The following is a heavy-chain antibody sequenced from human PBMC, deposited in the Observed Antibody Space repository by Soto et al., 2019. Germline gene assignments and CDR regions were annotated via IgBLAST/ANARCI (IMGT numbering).Heavy chain of an antibody. CDR3: AKSGYDSSGYYYVWFDL. Sequence: GGSLRLSCAASGFTFSSYGMHWVRQAPGKGLEWVAVISYDGSNKYYADSVKGRFTISRDNSKNTLYLQMNSLRAEDTAVYYCAKSGYDSSGYYYVWFDLWGQGTLVTVSS. CDR2: ISYDGSNK. D-gene: IGHD3-22*01. V-gene: IGHV3-30*18. J-gene: IGHJ5*02. CDR1: GFTFSSYG.